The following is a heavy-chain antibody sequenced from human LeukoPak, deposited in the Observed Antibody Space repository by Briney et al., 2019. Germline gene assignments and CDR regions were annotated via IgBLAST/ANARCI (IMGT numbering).Heavy chain of an antibody. CDR3: ARGVLREQQLGLDY. CDR2: INPSGGST. V-gene: IGHV1-46*01. D-gene: IGHD6-13*01. J-gene: IGHJ4*02. CDR1: GYTFTSYY. Sequence: ASVRVSCKASGYTFTSYYMHWVRQAPGQGLEWMGIINPSGGSTSYAQKFQDRVTITRDTSASTAYMELSSLRSEDTAVYYCARGVLREQQLGLDYWGQGTLVTVSS.